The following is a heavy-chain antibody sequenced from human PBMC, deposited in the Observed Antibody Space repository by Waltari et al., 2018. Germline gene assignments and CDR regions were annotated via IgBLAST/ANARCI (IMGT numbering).Heavy chain of an antibody. D-gene: IGHD3-22*01. CDR3: ARLASYDSSGYSIDY. V-gene: IGHV4-4*07. J-gene: IGHJ4*02. Sequence: QVQLQESGPGLVKPSETLSLTCTVSGGSISSYYWSWIRQPAGKGLEWIGRIYTSGSTNYNPSLKGRVTMSVDTSKNQFSLKLSSVTAADTAVYYCARLASYDSSGYSIDYWGQGTLVTVSS. CDR1: GGSISSYY. CDR2: IYTSGST.